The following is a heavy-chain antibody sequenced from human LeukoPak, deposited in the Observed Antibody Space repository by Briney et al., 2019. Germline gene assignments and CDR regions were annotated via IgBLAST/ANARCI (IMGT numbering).Heavy chain of an antibody. J-gene: IGHJ4*02. CDR2: ISYDGSNK. V-gene: IGHV3-30*18. D-gene: IGHD6-25*01. Sequence: GGSLRLSCAASGFTFSSYGMHWVRQAPGKGLEWVAVISYDGSNKYYADSVKGRFTISRDNSKNTLYLQMNSLRAEDTAVYYCAKAGGRLSPNSDYWGQGTLVTVSS. CDR3: AKAGGRLSPNSDY. CDR1: GFTFSSYG.